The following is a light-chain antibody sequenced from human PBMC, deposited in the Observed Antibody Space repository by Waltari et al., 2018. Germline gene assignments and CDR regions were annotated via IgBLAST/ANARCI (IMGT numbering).Light chain of an antibody. Sequence: QSALTQPASVSASPGQSITISCNGTSSDIGSYNLVSWYQQHPGKAPKVMMYDVTKRPAGVSNPFSGSKAGYAASLTVTGLQAEDESDYYCCSYAGDSLWVFGGGTKLTVL. CDR2: DVT. CDR1: SSDIGSYNL. V-gene: IGLV2-23*02. J-gene: IGLJ3*02. CDR3: CSYAGDSLWV.